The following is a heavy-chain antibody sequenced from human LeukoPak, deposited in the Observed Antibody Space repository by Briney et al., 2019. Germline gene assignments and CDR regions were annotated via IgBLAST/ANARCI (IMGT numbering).Heavy chain of an antibody. D-gene: IGHD1-26*01. Sequence: GGSLRLSCAASGFTFSSYAMSWVRQAAGKGLEWVSAISGSGGSTYYADSVKGRFTISRNNSKNTLYLQMNSLRAEDTAVYYCAKRLGAINYYYYMDVWGKGTTVTVSS. V-gene: IGHV3-23*01. CDR1: GFTFSSYA. CDR2: ISGSGGST. J-gene: IGHJ6*03. CDR3: AKRLGAINYYYYMDV.